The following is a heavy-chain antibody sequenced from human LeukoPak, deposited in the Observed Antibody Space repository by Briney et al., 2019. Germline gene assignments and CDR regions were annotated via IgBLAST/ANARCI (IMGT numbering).Heavy chain of an antibody. CDR1: GFTFSNYA. V-gene: IGHV3-23*01. CDR3: AKVDGYNVGY. J-gene: IGHJ4*02. D-gene: IGHD5-24*01. Sequence: GGSLRLSCAAAGFTFSNYAMTWVRQAPGKGLEWVSSISGSGGSRYYADSVKGRFTISRDNSKNTLYLQMNSLRAEDTAVYYCAKVDGYNVGYWGQGTRVTVSS. CDR2: ISGSGGSR.